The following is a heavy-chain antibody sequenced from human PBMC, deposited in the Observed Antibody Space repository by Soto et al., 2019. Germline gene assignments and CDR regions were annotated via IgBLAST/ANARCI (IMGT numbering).Heavy chain of an antibody. Sequence: SETLSLTCAVSGGSFRGFYWTWIRQSPGKGLEWLGDINHVGITNYNPSLKSRVSIPVDTSKSQFSLSLSSMTAADKAVYYCARGGGYDSFDFWGQGIQVTVSS. CDR3: ARGGGYDSFDF. D-gene: IGHD5-12*01. CDR1: GGSFRGFY. CDR2: INHVGIT. J-gene: IGHJ4*02. V-gene: IGHV4-34*01.